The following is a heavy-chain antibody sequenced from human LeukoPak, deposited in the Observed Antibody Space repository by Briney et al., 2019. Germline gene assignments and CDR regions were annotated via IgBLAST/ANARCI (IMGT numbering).Heavy chain of an antibody. CDR2: IYYSGST. CDR1: GGSISSYY. V-gene: IGHV4-59*01. CDR3: ARTGSEGYYGMDV. D-gene: IGHD3-9*01. Sequence: SETLSLTCTVSGGSISSYYWSWIRQPPGKGLEWIGYIYYSGSTNYNPSLKSRVTISVDTSKNQFSLKLSSVTAADTAVYYCARTGSEGYYGMDVWGQGTTVTVSS. J-gene: IGHJ6*02.